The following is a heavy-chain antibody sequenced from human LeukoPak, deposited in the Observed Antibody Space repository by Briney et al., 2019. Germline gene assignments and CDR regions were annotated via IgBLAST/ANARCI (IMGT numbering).Heavy chain of an antibody. CDR2: IYSSGST. CDR3: AKTVRQWLANDAFAI. J-gene: IGHJ3*02. CDR1: GGSISGYY. V-gene: IGHV4-59*01. D-gene: IGHD6-19*01. Sequence: SETPSLTCTVSGGSISGYYWTWIRQPPGKGLEWIGYIYSSGSTNYNPSLGSRVTISVDTSKNQFSLRLSSVTAADTAVYYCAKTVRQWLANDAFAIWGQGTMVTVSS.